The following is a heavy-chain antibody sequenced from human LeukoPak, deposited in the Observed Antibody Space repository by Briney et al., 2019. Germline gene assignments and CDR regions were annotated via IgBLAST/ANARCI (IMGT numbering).Heavy chain of an antibody. Sequence: ASVKVSCKASGYTFAGYYMHWVRQAPGQGLEWMRRINPNSGDTDYAQNFQGRVTMTRDTSISTVYMELSRLRSDDTAVYYCAREIGWVTRDFWGQGTLVTVSS. CDR1: GYTFAGYY. J-gene: IGHJ4*02. V-gene: IGHV1-2*06. CDR3: AREIGWVTRDF. CDR2: INPNSGDT. D-gene: IGHD4-23*01.